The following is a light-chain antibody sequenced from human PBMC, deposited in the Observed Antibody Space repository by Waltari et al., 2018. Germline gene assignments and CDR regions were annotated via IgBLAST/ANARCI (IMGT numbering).Light chain of an antibody. V-gene: IGKV4-1*01. CDR2: WAS. J-gene: IGKJ4*01. CDR1: QTIFYGSNNKNY. CDR3: QQYYDTPLS. Sequence: DIVMTQSPDSLAVSLGERATINCKSSQTIFYGSNNKNYLAWYQQKPRQPPRLLLYWASTRDSGVPDRVSGSGSGTDFTLTISSLQAEDVAVYYCQQYYDTPLSFGGGTKVEIK.